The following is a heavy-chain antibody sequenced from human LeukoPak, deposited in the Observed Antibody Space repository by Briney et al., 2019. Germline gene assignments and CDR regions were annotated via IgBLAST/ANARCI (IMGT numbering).Heavy chain of an antibody. Sequence: GGSLRLSCGASGFIFSNYWMHWVRQVPGKGLVWVSRINSDGSIIGYADSVKGRFTMSRDNAKNTLYLQMNSLRVEDTAVYYCAKDGLGQYYYDSSGPNWGQGTLVTVSS. J-gene: IGHJ4*02. CDR2: INSDGSII. CDR1: GFIFSNYW. CDR3: AKDGLGQYYYDSSGPN. V-gene: IGHV3-74*01. D-gene: IGHD3-22*01.